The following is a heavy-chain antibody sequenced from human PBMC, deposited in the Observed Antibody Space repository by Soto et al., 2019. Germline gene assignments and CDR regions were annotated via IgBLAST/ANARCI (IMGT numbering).Heavy chain of an antibody. V-gene: IGHV3-30*18. J-gene: IGHJ4*02. CDR1: GFSFTSYA. CDR3: AKDATDYGDNGFLDF. D-gene: IGHD4-17*01. Sequence: QMQLVESGGGVGHPGRSLRLSCAASGFSFTSYAIHWVRQAPGKGLEWVAVISFDGSKKYYADCVKGRFTISRDNSKNTLYLQMNSLRDEYTAVYYCAKDATDYGDNGFLDFWGQGTLVTVSS. CDR2: ISFDGSKK.